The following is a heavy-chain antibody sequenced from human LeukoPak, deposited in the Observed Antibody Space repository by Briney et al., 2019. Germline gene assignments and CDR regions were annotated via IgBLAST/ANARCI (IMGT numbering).Heavy chain of an antibody. V-gene: IGHV3-23*01. D-gene: IGHD1-26*01. CDR3: ARSPSGTGATYYFDDMVA. Sequence: GGSLRLSCAASGCTFSSYFMSWVRQAPGKGLEWVSDISYSGGTIYYADSVKGRFTISRDNSKNTLYLQMNSLRAEDTAVYYLARSPSGTGATYYFDDMVAWGKGTTVTVSS. J-gene: IGHJ6*03. CDR1: GCTFSSYF. CDR2: ISYSGGTI.